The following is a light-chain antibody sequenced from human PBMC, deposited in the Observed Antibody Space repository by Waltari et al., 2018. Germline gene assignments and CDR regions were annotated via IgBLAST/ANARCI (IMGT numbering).Light chain of an antibody. Sequence: SYELTQSPSVSVSPGQTATITCSGDKLGDKYVCWYQQKPGQSPVMVIYQDTKRPSGIPERFSGSNSGNTATLTISGTQAWDEADYYCQSWDSTTVVFGGGTKLTVL. CDR2: QDT. J-gene: IGLJ2*01. CDR3: QSWDSTTVV. CDR1: KLGDKY. V-gene: IGLV3-1*01.